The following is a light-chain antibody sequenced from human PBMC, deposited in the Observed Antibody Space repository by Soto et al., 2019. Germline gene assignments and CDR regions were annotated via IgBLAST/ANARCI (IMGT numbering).Light chain of an antibody. V-gene: IGKV1-5*01. CDR2: DAS. J-gene: IGKJ1*01. CDR3: QQYSSRST. Sequence: DIHITQSPSTLPADVGDRVDIPCRASQSISNWLAWYQQKPGKAPNLLIYDASSLQSGVPSRFSGSGFGTEFTLTISSLKPGDFATYYCQQYSSRSTFGKGTKVDIK. CDR1: QSISNW.